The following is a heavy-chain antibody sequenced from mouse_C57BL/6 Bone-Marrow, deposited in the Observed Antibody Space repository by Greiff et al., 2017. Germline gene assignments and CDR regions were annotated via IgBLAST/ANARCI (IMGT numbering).Heavy chain of an antibody. Sequence: EVKVVESGGGLVKPGGSLKLSCAASGFTFSSYAMSWVRQTPEKRLEWVATISDGGSYTYYPDNVKGRFTISRDNAKNNLYLQMSHLKSEDTAMYYCARDWPFAYWGQGTLVTVSA. CDR3: ARDWPFAY. CDR1: GFTFSSYA. CDR2: ISDGGSYT. J-gene: IGHJ3*01. V-gene: IGHV5-4*01.